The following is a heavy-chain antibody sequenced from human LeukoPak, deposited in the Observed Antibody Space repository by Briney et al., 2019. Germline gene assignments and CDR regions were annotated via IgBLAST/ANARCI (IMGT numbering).Heavy chain of an antibody. CDR3: AREGYYDSSGYYRRGFDY. CDR2: ISSSSSYI. D-gene: IGHD3-22*01. J-gene: IGHJ4*02. CDR1: GFTFSSYS. Sequence: KPGGSLRLSCAASGFTFSSYSMNWVRQAPGKGLEWVSSISSSSSYIYYADSVKGRFTISRDNAKNSLYLQMNSLRAEDTAVYYCAREGYYDSSGYYRRGFDYWGQGTLVTVSS. V-gene: IGHV3-21*01.